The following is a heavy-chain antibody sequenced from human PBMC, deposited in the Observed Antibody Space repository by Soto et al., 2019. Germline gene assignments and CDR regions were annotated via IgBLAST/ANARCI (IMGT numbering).Heavy chain of an antibody. CDR2: ISPYNGNT. D-gene: IGHD1-26*01. CDR1: GYTFTSSA. Sequence: QVQLVQSGDEVKKPGASVKVSCKASGYTFTSSAINWVRQAPGQGLEWMGWISPYNGNTLFAQKFQGRVTMATDTYTSTAYMEPGSLISDATDVYSCARDRQFSGSLSGGGDAFDIWGQGTMVTVSS. CDR3: ARDRQFSGSLSGGGDAFDI. J-gene: IGHJ3*02. V-gene: IGHV1-18*01.